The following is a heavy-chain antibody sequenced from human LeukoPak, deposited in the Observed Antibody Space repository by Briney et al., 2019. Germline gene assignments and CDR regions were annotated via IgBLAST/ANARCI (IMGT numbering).Heavy chain of an antibody. CDR1: GFAFSNYN. J-gene: IGHJ4*02. Sequence: AGGSLRLSCAASGFAFSNYNMHWVRQAPGKGLEWVAFIFYEESKKSYPDSVKGRFTISRDISKSTLYLQMNGLRAEDTAVYYCPKESATWGFDSWGQGTLVTVSS. D-gene: IGHD3-16*01. CDR2: IFYEESKK. V-gene: IGHV3-30*02. CDR3: PKESATWGFDS.